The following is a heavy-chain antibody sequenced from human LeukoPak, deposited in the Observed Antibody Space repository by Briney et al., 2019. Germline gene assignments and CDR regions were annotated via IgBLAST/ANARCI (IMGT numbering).Heavy chain of an antibody. V-gene: IGHV4-34*01. D-gene: IGHD2-15*01. CDR2: INHSGST. Sequence: SETLSLTCAVYGGSFSGYYWSWIRQPPGKGLEWIGEINHSGSTNYKPSLKSRVTISVDTSKNQFSLKLSSVTAADTAVYYCARGPGEVVVAATLYYFDYWGQGTLVTVSS. CDR1: GGSFSGYY. CDR3: ARGPGEVVVAATLYYFDY. J-gene: IGHJ4*02.